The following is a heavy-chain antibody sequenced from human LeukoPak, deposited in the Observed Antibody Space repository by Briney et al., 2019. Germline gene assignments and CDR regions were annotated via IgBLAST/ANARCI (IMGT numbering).Heavy chain of an antibody. CDR2: IGKNQ. D-gene: IGHD4-17*01. V-gene: IGHV3-23*01. CDR1: RFSLGNFV. J-gene: IGHJ4*02. Sequence: GESLRLSCSPSRFSLGNFVMSWVRQAPGKGLEWVATIGKNQYYADSVKGRLTIFKDNSKNMMYLQMDSLGVDDTAIYYCAKGSNGDYDNWGQGTLVTVSS. CDR3: AKGSNGDYDN.